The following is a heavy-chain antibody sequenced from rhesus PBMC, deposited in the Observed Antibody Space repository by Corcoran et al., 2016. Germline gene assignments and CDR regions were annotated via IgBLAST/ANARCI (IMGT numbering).Heavy chain of an antibody. D-gene: IGHD6-25*01. V-gene: IGHV4S10*01. CDR1: GGSISDSYR. CDR2: IYGSSTST. CDR3: ASLAAAGY. Sequence: QVQLQESGPGVVKPSETLSLTCAVSGGSISDSYRWSWIRQPPGKGLEWIGYIYGSSTSTNYNPSLKRRVTISKDTSKNQFSLKLSSVTAADTAVYYGASLAAAGYWGQGVLVTVSS. J-gene: IGHJ4*01.